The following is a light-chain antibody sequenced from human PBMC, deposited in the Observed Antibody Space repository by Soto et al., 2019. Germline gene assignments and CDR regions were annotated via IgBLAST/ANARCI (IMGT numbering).Light chain of an antibody. CDR2: GAS. J-gene: IGKJ1*01. CDR3: QQYNDWLWT. CDR1: QGVRSN. V-gene: IGKV3-15*01. Sequence: EIVMTQSPGTLSVSPGERATLSCRASQGVRSNLAWYQQKPGQAPRLLIYGASTRATGVPARFSGRGSGTEFTLTISRLQSEDFAVYYCQQYNDWLWTFGLGTKVDIK.